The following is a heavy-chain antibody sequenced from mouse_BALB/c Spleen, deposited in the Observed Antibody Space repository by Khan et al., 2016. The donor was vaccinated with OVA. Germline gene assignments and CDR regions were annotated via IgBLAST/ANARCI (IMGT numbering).Heavy chain of an antibody. CDR3: ARGNYDGYYFDY. CDR2: ISYSGVT. V-gene: IGHV3-2*02. CDR1: GYSITSGYA. D-gene: IGHD2-4*01. J-gene: IGHJ2*01. Sequence: EVQLQESGPGLVKPSQSLSLTCTVTGYSITSGYAWNWIRQFPGNKLEWMGYISYSGVTSYNPSLKSRISITRDTSKNQFFLQLTSVTTEDTATYYCARGNYDGYYFDYWGQGTTLTVSS.